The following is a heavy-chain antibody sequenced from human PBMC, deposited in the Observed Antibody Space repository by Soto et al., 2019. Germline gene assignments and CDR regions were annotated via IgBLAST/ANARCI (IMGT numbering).Heavy chain of an antibody. D-gene: IGHD3-22*01. CDR2: ISYDGSNK. Sequence: PGGSLRLSCAASGFTFSSYGMHWVRQAPGKGLEWVAVISYDGSNKYYADSVKGRFTISRDNSKNTLYLQMNSLRAEDTAVYYCAKVRYDSSGYLGLGAFDIWGQGTMATVSS. V-gene: IGHV3-30*18. J-gene: IGHJ3*02. CDR3: AKVRYDSSGYLGLGAFDI. CDR1: GFTFSSYG.